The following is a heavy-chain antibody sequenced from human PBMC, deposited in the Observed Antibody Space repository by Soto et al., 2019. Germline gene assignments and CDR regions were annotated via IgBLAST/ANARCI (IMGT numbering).Heavy chain of an antibody. J-gene: IGHJ2*01. D-gene: IGHD2-15*01. CDR3: AHILGVPYCSGGSCYDWYFDL. V-gene: IGHV2-5*02. CDR1: GFSLSISGVG. Sequence: QITLKESGPPLVKPTQTLTLTCTFSGFSLSISGVGVGWIRQPPGKALEWLALIYWDDDKRYSPSLKSRLTITKDTSKNQVVLTMTNMDPVDTATYYCAHILGVPYCSGGSCYDWYFDLWGRGTLVTVSS. CDR2: IYWDDDK.